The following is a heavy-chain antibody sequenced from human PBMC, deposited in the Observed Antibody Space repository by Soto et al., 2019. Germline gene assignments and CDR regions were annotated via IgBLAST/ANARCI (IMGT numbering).Heavy chain of an antibody. CDR2: INHSGST. Sequence: QVQLQQWGAGLLKPSETLSLTCAVYGGSFSGYYWSWIRQPPGKGLEWIGEINHSGSTNYNPSLKSRVTLSVATSKNQFSLKLSSVTAADTAVYYCARGILGHFDYWGQGTLVTVSS. V-gene: IGHV4-34*01. CDR3: ARGILGHFDY. D-gene: IGHD2-15*01. J-gene: IGHJ4*02. CDR1: GGSFSGYY.